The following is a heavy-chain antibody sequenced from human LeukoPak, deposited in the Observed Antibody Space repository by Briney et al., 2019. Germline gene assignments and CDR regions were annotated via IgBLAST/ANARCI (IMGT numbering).Heavy chain of an antibody. V-gene: IGHV1-2*02. CDR3: ARERRPSYSWFDP. J-gene: IGHJ5*02. CDR1: GYTFTDFY. CDR2: INPNSGGT. Sequence: GASVKVSCKASGYTFTDFYIHWVRQPPGQGLEWMGWINPNSGGTNYAQKFQGRVTMTRDTSISTAYMDLSRLRSDDTAIYYCARERRPSYSWFDPWGQGTLATVSS. D-gene: IGHD1-1*01.